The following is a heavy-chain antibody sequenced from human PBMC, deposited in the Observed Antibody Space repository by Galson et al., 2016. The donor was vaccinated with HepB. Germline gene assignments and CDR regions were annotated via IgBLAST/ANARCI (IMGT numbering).Heavy chain of an antibody. Sequence: PALVKPTQTLTLTCTFSGFSVSSSGLCVSWIRQPPGKALEWLALIDWDDDKYYSTSLKTKLTISKDTSKNQVVLTSTNIDPVDTATYYFARITSPYGDAYFDFWGQWILFTVSS. J-gene: IGHJ4*02. CDR3: ARITSPYGDAYFDF. CDR1: GFSVSSSGLC. D-gene: IGHD4-17*01. CDR2: IDWDDDK. V-gene: IGHV2-70*01.